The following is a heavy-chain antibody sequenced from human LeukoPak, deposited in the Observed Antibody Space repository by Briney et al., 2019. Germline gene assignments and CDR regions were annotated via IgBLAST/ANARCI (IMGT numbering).Heavy chain of an antibody. CDR1: GYSFTDNY. V-gene: IGHV1-2*02. J-gene: IGHJ4*02. Sequence: GASVKVSCKTSGYSFTDNYIHWVRQAPGQGLEWMGWLNPNGGTTNFAQKFQGRVTVTRDTSIRTAHMEVSRLRSDDTAVYYCARSVVTTTPNFDYWGQGTLVTVSS. CDR3: ARSVVTTTPNFDY. CDR2: LNPNGGTT. D-gene: IGHD2-21*02.